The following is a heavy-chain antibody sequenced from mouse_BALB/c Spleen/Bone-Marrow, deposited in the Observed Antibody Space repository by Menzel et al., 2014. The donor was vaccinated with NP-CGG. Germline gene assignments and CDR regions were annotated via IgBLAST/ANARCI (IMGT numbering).Heavy chain of an antibody. CDR1: EFSLSSYG. D-gene: IGHD1-1*01. CDR2: IWAGGSM. Sequence: VKLVESGPGLVAPSQSLSITCTVSEFSLSSYGVHWVRRPPGKGLEWLGVIWAGGSMIYNSALMSRLSISKDNSKSXVFSKRKSVQKEVTETCYCAREGGGKYGSGDYAMDYWGQGDSDTVSS. V-gene: IGHV2-9*02. J-gene: IGHJ4*01. CDR3: AREGGGKYGSGDYAMDY.